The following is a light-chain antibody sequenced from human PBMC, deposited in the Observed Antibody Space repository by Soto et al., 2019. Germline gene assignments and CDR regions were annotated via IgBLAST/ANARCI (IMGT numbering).Light chain of an antibody. J-gene: IGKJ4*01. CDR3: QQRSDWLT. CDR2: GAS. V-gene: IGKV3-11*01. CDR1: QSVSTS. Sequence: EIVLTQSPATLSLSPGEGATLSYSASQSVSTSLAWYQQKPGQAPRLLIYGASRRAAGIPGRFSGSGSGTDFTLPISSLEPEDFAVYYCQQRSDWLTFGGGTKVEIK.